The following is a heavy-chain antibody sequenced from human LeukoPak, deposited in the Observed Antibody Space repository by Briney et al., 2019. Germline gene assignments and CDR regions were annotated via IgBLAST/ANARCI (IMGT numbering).Heavy chain of an antibody. CDR2: IYYSGST. CDR1: GGSISSSSYY. V-gene: IGHV4-39*01. J-gene: IGHJ4*02. CDR3: ARLDTAMAPLDY. Sequence: NPSETLSLTCTVSGGSISSSSYYGGWIRQPPGKGLEWIGSIYYSGSTYYNPSLKSRVTISVDTSKNQFSLKLSSVTGADTAVYYCARLDTAMAPLDYWGQGTLVTVSS. D-gene: IGHD5-18*01.